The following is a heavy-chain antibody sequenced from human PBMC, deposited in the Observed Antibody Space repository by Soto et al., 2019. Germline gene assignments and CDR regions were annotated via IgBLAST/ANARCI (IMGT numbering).Heavy chain of an antibody. CDR1: GDSMTSGDYS. D-gene: IGHD2-2*01. Sequence: SETLSLTCTVSGDSMTSGDYSWSWIRQPPGKGLEWLGYIYRTGNTHYSPSLKSRVSISQDRSKNQFSLELTSVTAADTAVYYCARGDYQYSIDYWGQGTLVTV. CDR3: ARGDYQYSIDY. CDR2: IYRTGNT. V-gene: IGHV4-30-2*01. J-gene: IGHJ4*02.